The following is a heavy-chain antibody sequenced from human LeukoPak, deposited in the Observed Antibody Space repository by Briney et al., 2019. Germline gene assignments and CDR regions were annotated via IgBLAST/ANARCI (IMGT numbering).Heavy chain of an antibody. V-gene: IGHV4-61*01. CDR2: IYYSGST. D-gene: IGHD5-12*01. J-gene: IGHJ4*02. CDR3: ARTSGYDYSFDY. Sequence: SETLSLTCTVSGGSVSSGSYYWSWIRQPPGKGLEWIGYIYYSGSTNYNPSLKSRVTISVATSKNQFSLKLSSVPAADTAVYYCARTSGYDYSFDYWGQGTLVTVSS. CDR1: GGSVSSGSYY.